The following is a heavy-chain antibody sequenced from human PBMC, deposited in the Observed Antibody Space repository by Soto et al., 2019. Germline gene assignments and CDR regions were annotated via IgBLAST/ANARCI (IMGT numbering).Heavy chain of an antibody. Sequence: SETLSLTCAVSGGSISSSNWWSWVRQPPGKGLEWIGEIYHSGSTNYNPSLKSRVTISVDKSKNQFSLKLSSVTAADTAVYYCARDSLKTRYFDWLFARDYYGMDVWGQGTTVTVSS. CDR2: IYHSGST. V-gene: IGHV4-4*02. CDR1: GGSISSSNW. CDR3: ARDSLKTRYFDWLFARDYYGMDV. D-gene: IGHD3-9*01. J-gene: IGHJ6*02.